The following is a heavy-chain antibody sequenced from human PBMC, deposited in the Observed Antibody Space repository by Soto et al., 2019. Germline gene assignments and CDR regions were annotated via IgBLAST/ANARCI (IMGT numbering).Heavy chain of an antibody. CDR3: ARDSGDDTTGYYACEI. CDR1: GFTVSSNY. Sequence: EVQLVESGGGLVQPGGSLRLSCAASGFTVSSNYMNWVRQAPGKGLEWVSVIYSGGTTYYADSVKGRFTISRDNSKSTLYLQMNSLRAEDTAVYYCARDSGDDTTGYYACEIWGQGTMVTVSS. V-gene: IGHV3-66*01. J-gene: IGHJ3*02. CDR2: IYSGGTT. D-gene: IGHD3-22*01.